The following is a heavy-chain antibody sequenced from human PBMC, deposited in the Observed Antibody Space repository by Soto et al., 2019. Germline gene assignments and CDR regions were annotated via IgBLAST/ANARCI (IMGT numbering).Heavy chain of an antibody. CDR3: AGVGCSSTSCYSYYYGMDV. Sequence: QVQLVQSGAEVKKPGASVKVSCKASGYTFTSYYMHWVRQAPGQGLEWMGIINPSGGSTSYAQNLQGRVSMTRDTATSTVYMELSSRRSDDTAVYYCAGVGCSSTSCYSYYYGMDVWGQGTTVTVYS. V-gene: IGHV1-46*01. D-gene: IGHD2-2*02. J-gene: IGHJ6*02. CDR1: GYTFTSYY. CDR2: INPSGGST.